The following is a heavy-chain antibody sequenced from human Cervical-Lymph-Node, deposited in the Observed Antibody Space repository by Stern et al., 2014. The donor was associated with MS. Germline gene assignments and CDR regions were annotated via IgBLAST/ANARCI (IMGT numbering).Heavy chain of an antibody. V-gene: IGHV3-7*04. Sequence: VQLVDSGGGLVQPGGSLSLSCAASGFTFRGYWMNWVRQAPGKGLGWVANIEEDGSDKYYVDSVKGRFTISRDNAKNSLYLQMSSLRAEDTAVYYCARARSSSPLGYYYGMDVWGQGTTVTVS. CDR3: ARARSSSPLGYYYGMDV. CDR2: IEEDGSDK. J-gene: IGHJ6*02. D-gene: IGHD6-6*01. CDR1: GFTFRGYW.